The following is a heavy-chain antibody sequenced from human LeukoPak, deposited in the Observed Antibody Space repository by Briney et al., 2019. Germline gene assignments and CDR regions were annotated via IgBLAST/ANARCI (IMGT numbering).Heavy chain of an antibody. J-gene: IGHJ6*03. V-gene: IGHV3-11*04. Sequence: GSLRLSCAASGFTFSDYYMSWIRQAPGKGLEWVSYISSSGSTIYYADSVKGRFTISRDNAKNSLYLQMNSLRAEDTAVYYCARVSPDCSSTSCYTPNYYYYMDVWGKGTTVTVSS. CDR3: ARVSPDCSSTSCYTPNYYYYMDV. CDR1: GFTFSDYY. D-gene: IGHD2-2*02. CDR2: ISSSGSTI.